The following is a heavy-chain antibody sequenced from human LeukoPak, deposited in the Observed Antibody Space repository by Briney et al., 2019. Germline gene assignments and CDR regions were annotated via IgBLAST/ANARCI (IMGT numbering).Heavy chain of an antibody. Sequence: SETLSLTCTFSGGSITRSNYYWGWIRQPPGKALEWIGSMYNTGGSYHNPSLKSRVTISVDTSKNQSSLKVNSVTAADTAVYYCGIAPDYWGQGTQVTVS. D-gene: IGHD2-21*01. CDR2: MYNTGGS. CDR1: GGSITRSNYY. CDR3: GIAPDY. J-gene: IGHJ4*02. V-gene: IGHV4-39*01.